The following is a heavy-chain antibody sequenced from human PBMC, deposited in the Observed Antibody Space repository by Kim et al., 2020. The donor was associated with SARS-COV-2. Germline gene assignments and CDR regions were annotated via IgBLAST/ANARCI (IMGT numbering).Heavy chain of an antibody. CDR1: GFTFSSYA. J-gene: IGHJ4*02. CDR2: ISYDGSNK. D-gene: IGHD6-13*01. Sequence: GGSLRLSCAASGFTFSSYAMHWVRQAPGKGLEWVAVISYDGSNKYYADSVKGRFTISRDNSKNTLYLQMNSLRAEDTAVYYCARGGGWSAEDATHDYWGQGTLVTVSS. V-gene: IGHV3-30-3*01. CDR3: ARGGGWSAEDATHDY.